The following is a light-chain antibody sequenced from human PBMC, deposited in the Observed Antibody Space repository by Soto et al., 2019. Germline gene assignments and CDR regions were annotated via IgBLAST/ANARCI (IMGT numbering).Light chain of an antibody. Sequence: QAVVTQSPSASASLGASVKLTCTLSSGHSSYTITWHQQQPKKGPRYLMKLNSDGSHSKGDGIPDRFSGSSSGAERYLTISSLQSEDEADYYCQTWGTGIQVFGGGTQLTVL. CDR1: SGHSSYT. V-gene: IGLV4-69*01. CDR2: LNSDGSH. CDR3: QTWGTGIQV. J-gene: IGLJ2*01.